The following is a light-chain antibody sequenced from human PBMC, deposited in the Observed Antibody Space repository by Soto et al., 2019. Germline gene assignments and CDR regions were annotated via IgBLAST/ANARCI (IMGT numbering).Light chain of an antibody. J-gene: IGKJ2*01. Sequence: EIGMTQSPATLSVSPGERVTLSCRASRSVSSNLAWYQQKPGQAPRLLIYDASTRATGIPASFSGSGSGTEFTLTISSLQSQDFAVYFCQQYNNWPPYTFGQGTKLEIK. CDR1: RSVSSN. CDR2: DAS. V-gene: IGKV3-15*01. CDR3: QQYNNWPPYT.